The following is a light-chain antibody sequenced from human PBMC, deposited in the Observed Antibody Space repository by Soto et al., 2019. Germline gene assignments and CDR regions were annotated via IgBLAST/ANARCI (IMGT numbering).Light chain of an antibody. J-gene: IGKJ4*01. Sequence: EIVMTQSPATLSVSPGERATPSCRASQSVSSNLAWYQQKPGQAPRLLIYGASTRATGIPARFSGSGSGTEFTLTISSLQSEDFAVYYCQQYNNWPVTFGGGTKVDI. CDR3: QQYNNWPVT. V-gene: IGKV3-15*01. CDR2: GAS. CDR1: QSVSSN.